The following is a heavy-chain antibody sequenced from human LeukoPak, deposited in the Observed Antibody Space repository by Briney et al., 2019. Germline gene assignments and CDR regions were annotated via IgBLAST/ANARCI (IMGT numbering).Heavy chain of an antibody. CDR3: ARGRTSRYGMHV. J-gene: IGHJ6*04. D-gene: IGHD2-2*01. V-gene: IGHV1-2*04. CDR2: INPNSGGT. CDR1: GYTFTGYY. Sequence: ASVKISCKASGYTFTGYYMHWVRQAPGQGLERMGWINPNSGGTNYAQKFQGWVTMTRDTSISTAYMELSRLRSDDTAVYYCARGRTSRYGMHVWGKGTTVTVSS.